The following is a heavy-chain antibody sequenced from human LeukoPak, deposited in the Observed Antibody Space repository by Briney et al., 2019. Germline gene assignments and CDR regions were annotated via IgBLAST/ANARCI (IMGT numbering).Heavy chain of an antibody. D-gene: IGHD2-21*01. CDR3: ARVRAGGCAICAARMYFDL. V-gene: IGHV4-39*07. J-gene: IGHJ2*01. Sequence: PSETLSLTCTVSGGSISSSSYYWGWLRQPPGKGLEWIGSIYYSGSTYYNPSLKSRVTISVDPSKNQFSLKLSSVTAADTAVYYCARVRAGGCAICAARMYFDLWGRGTLVTVSS. CDR2: IYYSGST. CDR1: GGSISSSSYY.